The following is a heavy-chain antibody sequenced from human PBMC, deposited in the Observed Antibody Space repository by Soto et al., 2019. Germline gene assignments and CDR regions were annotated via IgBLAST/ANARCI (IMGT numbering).Heavy chain of an antibody. CDR3: AKGSAFIGLDY. D-gene: IGHD1-26*01. CDR2: IGTSGSYI. V-gene: IGHV3-21*01. Sequence: GGSLRLSCAVSGFIFSRYSMNWVRQAPGKGLEWVSSIGTSGSYIYDTDSVKGRFTISRDNTKDSLYLQMNSLRAEDTAIYYCAKGSAFIGLDYWGQGTPVTVSS. CDR1: GFIFSRYS. J-gene: IGHJ4*02.